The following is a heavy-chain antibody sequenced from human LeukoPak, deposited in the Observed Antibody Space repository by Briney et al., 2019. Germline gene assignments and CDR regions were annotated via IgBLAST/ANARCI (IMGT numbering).Heavy chain of an antibody. CDR3: ATSPGSGYLDY. CDR2: IYYGET. D-gene: IGHD6-19*01. J-gene: IGHJ4*02. V-gene: IGHV4-39*01. CDR1: GGSINSGTYH. Sequence: PSETLSLTSTVSGGSINSGTYHWGWIRLPPGKGLEFIATIYYGETSHNPSLKNRVAISVDTSKNQFSLKVESMTAADTAVYYCATSPGSGYLDYWGQGTLVTVSS.